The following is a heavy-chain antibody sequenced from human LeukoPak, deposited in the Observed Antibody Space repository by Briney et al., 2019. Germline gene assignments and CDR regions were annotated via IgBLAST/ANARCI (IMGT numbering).Heavy chain of an antibody. CDR3: ARGGIYSSSWYGFTDAFDI. CDR2: INPNSGGT. CDR1: GYTFTGYY. Sequence: ASVKVSCKASGYTFTGYYMHWVRQAPGQGLEWMGWINPNSGGTNYAQKFQGWVTMARDTSISTAYMELSRLRSDDTAVYYCARGGIYSSSWYGFTDAFDIWGQGTMVTVSS. D-gene: IGHD6-13*01. V-gene: IGHV1-2*04. J-gene: IGHJ3*02.